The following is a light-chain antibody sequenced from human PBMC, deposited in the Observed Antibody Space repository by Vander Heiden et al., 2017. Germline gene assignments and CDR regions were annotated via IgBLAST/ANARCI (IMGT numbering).Light chain of an antibody. CDR1: QSVDINY. Sequence: ETVLTQSPRTLSLSPGERAPLSSRASQSVDINYLAWYQQPPPPPPRLLIFEASRRATGIPDRFSGSGSGTDFTLTISRLEPEDFAVYYCQQCGYSPRFGGGTRVEI. CDR3: QQCGYSPR. CDR2: EAS. V-gene: IGKV3-20*01. J-gene: IGKJ4*01.